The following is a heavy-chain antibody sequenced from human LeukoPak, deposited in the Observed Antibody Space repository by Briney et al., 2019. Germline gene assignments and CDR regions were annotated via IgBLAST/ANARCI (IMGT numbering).Heavy chain of an antibody. CDR2: IWYDGSNK. CDR3: AKDFGRFGELLSYYFDY. D-gene: IGHD3-10*01. CDR1: GFTFSSYG. V-gene: IGHV3-33*06. Sequence: GGSLRLSCAASGFTFSSYGMHWVRQAPGKGLEWVAVIWYDGSNKYYADSVKGRFTISRDNSKNTLYLQMNSLRAEDTAVYYCAKDFGRFGELLSYYFDYWGQGTLVTVSS. J-gene: IGHJ4*02.